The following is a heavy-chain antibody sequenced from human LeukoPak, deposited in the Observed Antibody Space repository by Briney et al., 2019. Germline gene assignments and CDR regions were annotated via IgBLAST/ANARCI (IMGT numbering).Heavy chain of an antibody. CDR3: ARARIRWAYDSTPLDY. D-gene: IGHD4-23*01. V-gene: IGHV3-33*01. CDR2: IWYDGSNK. Sequence: GGSLRLSCAASGFTFRSYGMNWVRQAPGKGLEWVAVIWYDGSNKYYADSVKGRFTISRDKSKNTQHLQMNSLRAEDTAVYYCARARIRWAYDSTPLDYWGQGTLSPSPQ. CDR1: GFTFRSYG. J-gene: IGHJ4*02.